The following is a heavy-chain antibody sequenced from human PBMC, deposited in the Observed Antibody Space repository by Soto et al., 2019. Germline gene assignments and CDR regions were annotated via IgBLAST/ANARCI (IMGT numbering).Heavy chain of an antibody. CDR2: ISSASDYI. Sequence: EVQLVESGGGLVKPGGSLRLSCAASGFTFSTFSMNWVRQAPGKGLEWVSSISSASDYIYYADSVKGRFTISRDNAKNSLFLQMNSLRAEDTAVYYCTAHSSSWYSDAFDIWGQGTMFTVSA. CDR3: TAHSSSWYSDAFDI. J-gene: IGHJ3*02. D-gene: IGHD6-13*01. CDR1: GFTFSTFS. V-gene: IGHV3-21*01.